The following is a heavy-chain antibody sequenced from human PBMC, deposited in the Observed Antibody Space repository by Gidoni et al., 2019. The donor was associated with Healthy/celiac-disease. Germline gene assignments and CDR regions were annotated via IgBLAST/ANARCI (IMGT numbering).Heavy chain of an antibody. CDR1: GFTFSSYW. CDR2: IKQDGSEK. D-gene: IGHD2-2*01. CDR3: ARGGLGYQLLSGSWFDP. V-gene: IGHV3-7*01. J-gene: IGHJ5*02. Sequence: EVQLVESGGGLVQPGGSLRISCAASGFTFSSYWMSWVRQAPGKGLEWVANIKQDGSEKYYVDSVKGRFTISRDNAKNSLYLQMNSLRAEDTAVYYCARGGLGYQLLSGSWFDPWGQGTLVTVSS.